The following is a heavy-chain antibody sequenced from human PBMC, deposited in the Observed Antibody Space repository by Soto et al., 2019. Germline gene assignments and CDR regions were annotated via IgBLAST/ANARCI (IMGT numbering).Heavy chain of an antibody. J-gene: IGHJ5*02. CDR3: ARTGSSSWYWFDP. CDR1: GYTFTSYA. Sequence: SVKVSCKASGYTFTSYAVHWVRQAPGQRLEWMGWINAGNGNTKYSQKFQGRVTITRDTSASTAYMELSSLRSEDTAVYYCARTGSSSWYWFDPWGQGTLVTVSS. CDR2: INAGNGNT. V-gene: IGHV1-3*01. D-gene: IGHD6-13*01.